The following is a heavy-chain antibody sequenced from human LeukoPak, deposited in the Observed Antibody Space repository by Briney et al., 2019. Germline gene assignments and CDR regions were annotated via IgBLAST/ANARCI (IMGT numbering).Heavy chain of an antibody. Sequence: ASVKVSCKASGGTFSSYAISWVRQAPGQGLEWMGRIIPIFGIANYAQKFQGRVTITADKSTSTAYMELSSLRSEDTAVNYCASWGYCSSTSCYRGSGYYYYGMDVWGQGTTVTVSS. J-gene: IGHJ6*02. CDR3: ASWGYCSSTSCYRGSGYYYYGMDV. CDR2: IIPIFGIA. D-gene: IGHD2-2*02. V-gene: IGHV1-69*04. CDR1: GGTFSSYA.